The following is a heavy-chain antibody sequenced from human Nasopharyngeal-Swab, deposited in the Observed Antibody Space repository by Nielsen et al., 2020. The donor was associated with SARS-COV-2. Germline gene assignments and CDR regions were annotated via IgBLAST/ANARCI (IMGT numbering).Heavy chain of an antibody. V-gene: IGHV3-13*01. CDR1: GFTFSSYD. J-gene: IGHJ6*03. D-gene: IGHD3-3*01. Sequence: GGSLRLSCAASGFTFSSYDMHWVRQVPVKGLEWVSSIGTEGDTHYPDSVKVRFTISRENAKSSLYLQMNIVRAEDTGVYYCARARGINLGLGVVGDMDVWGKGTTVTVSS. CDR3: ARARGINLGLGVVGDMDV. CDR2: IGTEGDT.